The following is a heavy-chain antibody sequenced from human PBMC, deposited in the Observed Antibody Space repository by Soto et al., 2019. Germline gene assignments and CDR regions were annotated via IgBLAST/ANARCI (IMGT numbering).Heavy chain of an antibody. D-gene: IGHD2-15*01. V-gene: IGHV4-59*01. CDR1: GGSISNYY. Sequence: SKTLSLSCSVSGGSISNYYWSWIRQPPGKGLEWIGHIYYSGSTNYNPSLKSRVTISVDTSKNQFSLKLGSVTAADTAVYYCASGLGYCSGGSCQNLFDYWGKGTLVTVSS. J-gene: IGHJ4*02. CDR2: IYYSGST. CDR3: ASGLGYCSGGSCQNLFDY.